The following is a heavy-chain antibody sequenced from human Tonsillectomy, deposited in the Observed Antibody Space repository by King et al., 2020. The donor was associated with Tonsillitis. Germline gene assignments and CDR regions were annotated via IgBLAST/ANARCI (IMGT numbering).Heavy chain of an antibody. CDR1: GFTFSSYA. CDR2: ITDNGGGT. J-gene: IGHJ2*01. V-gene: IGHV3-64D*06. Sequence: VQLVESGGGLVQPGYSLTLSCSASGFTFSSYAFHWVRQAPGQGLEYVSGITDNGGGTYYADSVKGRFTISRDNPRSSLYLQMGSLRPEDTAVYYCVRAPANGDWYFEVWGRGTLVTASP. D-gene: IGHD7-27*01. CDR3: VRAPANGDWYFEV.